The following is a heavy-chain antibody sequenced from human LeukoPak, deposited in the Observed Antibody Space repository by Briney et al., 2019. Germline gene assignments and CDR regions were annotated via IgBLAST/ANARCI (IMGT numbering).Heavy chain of an antibody. V-gene: IGHV3-7*01. Sequence: GGSLRLSCAASGFTFSSYWMSWVRQAPGKGLEWAANIKQDGSEKYYVDSVKGRFTISRDNAKNSLYLQMNSLRAEDTAVYYCARDITYYGSGSYGYWGQGTLVTVSS. CDR1: GFTFSSYW. D-gene: IGHD3-10*01. CDR3: ARDITYYGSGSYGY. CDR2: IKQDGSEK. J-gene: IGHJ4*02.